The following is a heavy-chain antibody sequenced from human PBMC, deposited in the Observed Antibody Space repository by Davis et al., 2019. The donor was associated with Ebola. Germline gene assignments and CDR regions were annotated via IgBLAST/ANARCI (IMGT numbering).Heavy chain of an antibody. CDR3: ARGYSYGLRVFDY. D-gene: IGHD5-18*01. Sequence: SETLSLTCAVSGGSISSSNWWSWVRQPPGKGLEWIGEIYHSGSTNYNPSLKSRVTISVDKSKNQFSLKLSSVTAADTAVYYCARGYSYGLRVFDYWGQGTLVTVSS. V-gene: IGHV4-4*02. J-gene: IGHJ4*02. CDR1: GGSISSSNW. CDR2: IYHSGST.